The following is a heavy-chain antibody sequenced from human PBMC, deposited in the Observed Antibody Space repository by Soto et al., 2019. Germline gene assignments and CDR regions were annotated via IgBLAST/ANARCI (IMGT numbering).Heavy chain of an antibody. CDR3: ARGSSIAARPNWFDP. CDR1: GFAFSSYS. CDR2: ISSSSSYI. D-gene: IGHD6-6*01. Sequence: GGSLRLSCAASGFAFSSYSMNWVRQAPGKGLEWVSSISSSSSYIYYADSVKGRFTISRDNAKNSLYLQMNSLRAEDTAVYYCARGSSIAARPNWFDPWGQGTLVTVSS. J-gene: IGHJ5*02. V-gene: IGHV3-21*01.